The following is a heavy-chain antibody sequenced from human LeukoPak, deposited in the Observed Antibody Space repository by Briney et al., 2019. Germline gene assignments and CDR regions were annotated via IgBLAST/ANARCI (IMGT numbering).Heavy chain of an antibody. V-gene: IGHV3-21*01. CDR1: GFTFSSSN. CDR2: LSSSTTYI. Sequence: PGGSLRLSCAASGFTFSSSNMDWVRQAPGKGLEWVSSLSSSTTYIYYADSVKGRFTISRDNAKNSLYLQMNSLRVEDTAVYYCVRLFGGGFGKYYFDYWGQGTLVTVSS. J-gene: IGHJ4*02. D-gene: IGHD3-10*01. CDR3: VRLFGGGFGKYYFDY.